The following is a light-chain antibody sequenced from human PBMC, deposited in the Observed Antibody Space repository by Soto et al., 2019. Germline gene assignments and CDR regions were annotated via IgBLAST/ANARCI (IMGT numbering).Light chain of an antibody. CDR3: QQLNSSPLT. CDR2: AAS. V-gene: IGKV1-9*01. J-gene: IGKJ4*01. Sequence: DIQLTQSPSFLSASVGDRVTITCRASQGISSYLAWYQQKPAKAPKLLIYAASTLQSGVPSRFSGSGSGTEFTLTISSLQPEDFATYYCQQLNSSPLTFGGGTKVDIK. CDR1: QGISSY.